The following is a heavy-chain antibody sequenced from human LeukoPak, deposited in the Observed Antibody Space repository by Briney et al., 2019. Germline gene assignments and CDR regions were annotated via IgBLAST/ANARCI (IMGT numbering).Heavy chain of an antibody. V-gene: IGHV1-18*01. CDR1: GYTFTSYG. Sequence: ASVKVSCKASGYTFTSYGISWVRQAPGQGLEWMGWISASNGNTNYAQKLQGRVTMTTDTSTSTAYMELRSLRSDDTAVYYCARDRREYIAAAGPPDFDYWGQGTLVTVSS. CDR3: ARDRREYIAAAGPPDFDY. D-gene: IGHD6-13*01. CDR2: ISASNGNT. J-gene: IGHJ4*02.